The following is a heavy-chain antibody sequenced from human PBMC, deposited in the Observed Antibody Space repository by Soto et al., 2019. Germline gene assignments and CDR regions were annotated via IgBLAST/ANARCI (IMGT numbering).Heavy chain of an antibody. D-gene: IGHD6-13*01. J-gene: IGHJ4*02. CDR3: ARESGIAAAGAGPYVDY. CDR1: GGSFSGYY. CDR2: INHSGST. V-gene: IGHV4-34*01. Sequence: SETLSLTCAVYGGSFSGYYWSWIRQPPGKGLEWIGEINHSGSTNYNPSLKSRVTISVDTSKNQFSLKLSSVTAADTAVYYCARESGIAAAGAGPYVDYWGQGTLVTVSS.